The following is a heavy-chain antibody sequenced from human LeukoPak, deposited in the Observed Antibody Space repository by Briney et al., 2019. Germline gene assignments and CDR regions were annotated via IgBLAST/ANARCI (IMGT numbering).Heavy chain of an antibody. CDR3: ARGVLLWFGELLSYNWFDP. CDR1: GGSFSGYY. Sequence: PSETLSLTCAVYGGSFSGYYWSWIRQPPGKGLEWIGEINHSGSTNHNPSLKSRVTISVDTSKNQFSLKLSSVTAADTAVYYCARGVLLWFGELLSYNWFDPWGQGTLVTVSS. V-gene: IGHV4-34*01. D-gene: IGHD3-10*01. J-gene: IGHJ5*02. CDR2: INHSGST.